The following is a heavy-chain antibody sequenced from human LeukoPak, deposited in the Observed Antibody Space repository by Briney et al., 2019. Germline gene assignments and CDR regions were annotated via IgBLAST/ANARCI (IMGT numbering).Heavy chain of an antibody. CDR2: IYHSGST. CDR3: ERSTVVNNLDY. J-gene: IGHJ4*02. V-gene: IGHV4-38-2*02. D-gene: IGHD2-21*01. CDR1: GYTISSGYY. Sequence: PSETLSLTCTVSGYTISSGYYWGWIRQPPGKGLEWIGSIYHSGSTYYNPSLKSRVTISVDTSKNQFSLKLSSLTAADTAVYYCERSTVVNNLDYWGQGTLVTVSS.